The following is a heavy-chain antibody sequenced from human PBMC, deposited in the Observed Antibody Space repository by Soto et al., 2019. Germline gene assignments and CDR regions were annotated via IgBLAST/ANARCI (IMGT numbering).Heavy chain of an antibody. D-gene: IGHD6-13*01. Sequence: GGSLRLSCAASGFTFSTYAMSWVRQAPGKGLEWVSAISAGGGNTYYADSVKGRFTISRDNSKNTLYLQMNSLRAEDTALYYCAKLQVSTWYYYSRGQGTLVTVSS. J-gene: IGHJ4*02. CDR2: ISAGGGNT. CDR1: GFTFSTYA. CDR3: AKLQVSTWYYYS. V-gene: IGHV3-23*01.